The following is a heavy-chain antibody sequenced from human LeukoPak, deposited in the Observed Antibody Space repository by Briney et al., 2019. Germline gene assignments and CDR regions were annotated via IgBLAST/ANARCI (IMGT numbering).Heavy chain of an antibody. CDR3: ARTILTGYNF. J-gene: IGHJ4*02. V-gene: IGHV3-33*04. Sequence: GRSLRLSCEASGFTFSGYGFHWVRQAPGKGLEWVAVMWSNGNRKYYADSVKGRFTTSRDNSKNTLYLQMDSLRVEDTAVYYCARTILTGYNFWGQGTLVTVSS. CDR1: GFTFSGYG. D-gene: IGHD3-9*01. CDR2: MWSNGNRK.